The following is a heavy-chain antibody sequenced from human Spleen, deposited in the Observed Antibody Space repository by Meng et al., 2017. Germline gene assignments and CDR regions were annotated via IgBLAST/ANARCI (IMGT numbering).Heavy chain of an antibody. CDR1: GYTFNDYG. Sequence: SVKVSCKASGYTFNDYGINWVRQAPGQGLEWMGWTSAYNRNTNYLEKFQGRVTVTTDTSTTTAYMELRSLRPDDTAVYYCARDRIAAAGRLAYWAQGTLVTVSS. J-gene: IGHJ4*02. CDR2: TSAYNRNT. D-gene: IGHD6-13*01. CDR3: ARDRIAAAGRLAY. V-gene: IGHV1-18*01.